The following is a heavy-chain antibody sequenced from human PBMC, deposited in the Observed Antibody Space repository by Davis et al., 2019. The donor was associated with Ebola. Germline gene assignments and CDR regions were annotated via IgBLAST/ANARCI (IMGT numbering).Heavy chain of an antibody. V-gene: IGHV1-69*13. CDR1: GGTFTSYA. D-gene: IGHD3-22*01. J-gene: IGHJ5*02. CDR2: IIPLFGTA. CDR3: ARGGGGDSSGFQSWFDP. Sequence: SVKVSCKASGGTFTSYAISWVRQAPGQGLEWMGGIIPLFGTANYAQKFQDRVTITADESTSTSYMELNSLKSDDTAVYYCARGGGGDSSGFQSWFDPWGQGTLVTVSS.